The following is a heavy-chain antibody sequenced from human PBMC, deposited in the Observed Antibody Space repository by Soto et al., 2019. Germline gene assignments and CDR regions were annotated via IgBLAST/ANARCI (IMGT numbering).Heavy chain of an antibody. D-gene: IGHD3-16*01. Sequence: GLEWMGIINPSGGSTSYAQKFQGRVTMTRDTSTSTVYMELSSLRSEDTAVYYCARSYTVSGLTYWYFDLWGRGTLVTVSS. CDR2: INPSGGST. J-gene: IGHJ2*01. CDR3: ARSYTVSGLTYWYFDL. V-gene: IGHV1-46*01.